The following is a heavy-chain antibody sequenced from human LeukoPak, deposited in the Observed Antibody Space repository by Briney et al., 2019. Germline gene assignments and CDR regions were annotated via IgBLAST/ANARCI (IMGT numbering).Heavy chain of an antibody. CDR3: ARGPTTLMVRGVVDY. CDR1: GYTFTSYY. V-gene: IGHV1-46*01. J-gene: IGHJ4*02. Sequence: ASVKVSCKASGYTFTSYYMHWVRQAPGQGLEWMGIINPSGGSTSYAQKFQGRVTMTRDTSTSTVYMELSSLRSEDTAVYYCARGPTTLMVRGVVDYWGQGTLVTVSS. CDR2: INPSGGST. D-gene: IGHD3-10*01.